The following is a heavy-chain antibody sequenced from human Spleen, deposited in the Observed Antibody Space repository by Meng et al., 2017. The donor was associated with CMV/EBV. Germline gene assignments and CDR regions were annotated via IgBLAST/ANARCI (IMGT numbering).Heavy chain of an antibody. CDR2: ISTSSSTI. J-gene: IGHJ5*02. CDR1: GFTFSNYS. V-gene: IGHV3-48*04. CDR3: ARGGFLEWYDP. D-gene: IGHD3-3*01. Sequence: GGSLRLSCAASGFTFSNYSMNWVRQAPGKGLEWVSYISTSSSTIYYADSVKGRFNISRDNAKNSLYLQMNSLRAEDTAVYYCARGGFLEWYDPWGQGTLVTVSS.